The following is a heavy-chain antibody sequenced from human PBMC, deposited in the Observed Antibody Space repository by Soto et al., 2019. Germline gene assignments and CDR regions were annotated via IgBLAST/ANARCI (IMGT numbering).Heavy chain of an antibody. CDR1: GDIVSNNAVA. J-gene: IGHJ4*02. D-gene: IGHD3-3*02. CDR3: ARGKNAALAY. V-gene: IGHV6-1*01. CDR2: TSRGPESYN. Sequence: QVQLQQSGPGILKASQTLSVTCAISGDIVSNNAVAWNSIRQSPSGGLEWLGRTSRGPESYNDYSISWKSRATIASDPSAQGFSAQLTSVTSEVTAVYYCARGKNAALAYWGQGPVVTVPS.